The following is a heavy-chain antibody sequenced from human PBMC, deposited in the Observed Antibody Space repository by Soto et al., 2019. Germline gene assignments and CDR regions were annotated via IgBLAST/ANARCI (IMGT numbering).Heavy chain of an antibody. CDR3: AKLPEYSGSYGGNWFDP. D-gene: IGHD1-26*01. V-gene: IGHV3-30*18. CDR2: ISHDGSNK. J-gene: IGHJ5*02. CDR1: GFTFSSYG. Sequence: GGSLRLSCAASGFTFSSYGMHWVRQAPGKGLEWVAVISHDGSNKYYADSVKGRFTISRDNSKNTLYLQMNSLRAEDTAVYYCAKLPEYSGSYGGNWFDPWGQGTLVTVSS.